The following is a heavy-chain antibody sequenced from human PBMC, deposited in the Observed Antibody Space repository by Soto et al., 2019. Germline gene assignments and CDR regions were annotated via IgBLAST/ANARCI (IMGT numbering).Heavy chain of an antibody. CDR1: GGSISSGGYY. CDR3: AREDHDSSGYYFQH. Sequence: PSETLSLTCTVSGGSISSGGYYWTWIRQHPGKGLEWIGYIYYSGSTYYNPSLKSRVTISVDTSKNQFSLKLSSVTAADTAVYYCAREDHDSSGYYFQHWGQGTLVTVSS. D-gene: IGHD3-22*01. V-gene: IGHV4-31*03. CDR2: IYYSGST. J-gene: IGHJ1*01.